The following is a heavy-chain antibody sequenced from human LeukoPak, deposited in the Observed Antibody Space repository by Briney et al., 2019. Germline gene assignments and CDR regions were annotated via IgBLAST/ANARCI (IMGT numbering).Heavy chain of an antibody. Sequence: SVKVSCKASGGTFSSYAISWVRQAPGQGLEWMGGIIPIFGTANYAQKFQGRVTITADESTSTAYMELSSLRSEDTAVYYCARDARYRAAAGYGDYYYMDVWGKGTTVTVSS. V-gene: IGHV1-69*13. J-gene: IGHJ6*03. CDR1: GGTFSSYA. D-gene: IGHD6-13*01. CDR2: IIPIFGTA. CDR3: ARDARYRAAAGYGDYYYMDV.